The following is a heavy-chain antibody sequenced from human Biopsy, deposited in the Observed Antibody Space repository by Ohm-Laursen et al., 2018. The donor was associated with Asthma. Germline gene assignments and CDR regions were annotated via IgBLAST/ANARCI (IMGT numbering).Heavy chain of an antibody. CDR2: ISWNSGRI. Sequence: SLRLSCSASGFTFDDYAMHWVRQAPGKGLKWVSGISWNSGRIGYADSVKGRFTISRDNAKNSLYLQMNSLRAEDTALYYCAKGEWELLEANFDYWGQGTLVTVSS. CDR1: GFTFDDYA. D-gene: IGHD1-26*01. J-gene: IGHJ4*02. V-gene: IGHV3-9*01. CDR3: AKGEWELLEANFDY.